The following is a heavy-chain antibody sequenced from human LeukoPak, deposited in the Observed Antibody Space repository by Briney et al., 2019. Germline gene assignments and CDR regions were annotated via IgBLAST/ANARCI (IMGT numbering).Heavy chain of an antibody. Sequence: GGSLRLFCAASGFTFSSYSMNWVRQAPGKGLEWVSSISSDSNYIFYADSVQGRFTISRGNAENSLFLQMNSLKAEDTAVYYCASRYCTSTNCYAFDVWGQGTMVTVSS. V-gene: IGHV3-21*01. CDR3: ASRYCTSTNCYAFDV. CDR2: ISSDSNYI. J-gene: IGHJ3*01. D-gene: IGHD2-2*01. CDR1: GFTFSSYS.